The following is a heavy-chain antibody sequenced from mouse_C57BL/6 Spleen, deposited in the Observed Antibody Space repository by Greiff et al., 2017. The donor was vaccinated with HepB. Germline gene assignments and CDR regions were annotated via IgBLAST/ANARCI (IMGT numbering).Heavy chain of an antibody. V-gene: IGHV5-2*01. Sequence: EVQLVESGGGLVQPGESLKLSCESNEYEFPSHDMSWVRKTPEKRLELVAAINSDGGSTYYPDTMERRFIISRDNTKKTLYLQMSSLRSEDTALYYCARRGDYYGSSWYFDVWGTGTTVTVSS. CDR3: ARRGDYYGSSWYFDV. D-gene: IGHD1-1*01. CDR2: INSDGGST. CDR1: EYEFPSHD. J-gene: IGHJ1*03.